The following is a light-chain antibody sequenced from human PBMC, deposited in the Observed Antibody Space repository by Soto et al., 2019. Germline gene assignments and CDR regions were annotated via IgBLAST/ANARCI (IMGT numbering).Light chain of an antibody. Sequence: EIVMTQSPATLSVSPGERATLSCRASQSVGSHLAWYQQKPGQAPRLLIYYTSTRATGIPARFSASGSGTEFTLTISSLQSEDFAVYYCHQYNNWPLTFGPGTKVDIK. CDR1: QSVGSH. V-gene: IGKV3-15*01. J-gene: IGKJ3*01. CDR2: YTS. CDR3: HQYNNWPLT.